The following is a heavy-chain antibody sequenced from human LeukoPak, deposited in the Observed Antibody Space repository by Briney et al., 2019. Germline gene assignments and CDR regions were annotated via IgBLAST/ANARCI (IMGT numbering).Heavy chain of an antibody. D-gene: IGHD1-14*01. CDR2: IYYSGST. CDR1: GGSISSGDYY. Sequence: SETLSLTCTVSGGSISSGDYYWSWIRQHPGKGLEWIGYIYYSGSTYYNPSLKSRVTISVDTSKNQFSLKLSSVTAADTAVYYCARCVNRIRLDYWGQGTLVTVSS. J-gene: IGHJ4*02. CDR3: ARCVNRIRLDY. V-gene: IGHV4-31*03.